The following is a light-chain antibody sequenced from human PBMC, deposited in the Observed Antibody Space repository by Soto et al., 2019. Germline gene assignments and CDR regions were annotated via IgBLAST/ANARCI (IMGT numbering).Light chain of an antibody. CDR1: QSVSSSY. Sequence: IVLPQSPGTLSLAPGERAPLSCRASQSVSSSYLAWYQQKPGQAPRLLIYGASSRATGIPDRFSGSGSGTDFTLTISRLEPEDFAVYYCQQYGSSLITFGQGTRLEI. CDR2: GAS. J-gene: IGKJ5*01. CDR3: QQYGSSLIT. V-gene: IGKV3-20*01.